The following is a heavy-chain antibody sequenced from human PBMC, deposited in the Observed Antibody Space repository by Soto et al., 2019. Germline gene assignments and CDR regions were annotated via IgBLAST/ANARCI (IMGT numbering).Heavy chain of an antibody. D-gene: IGHD2-15*01. J-gene: IGHJ5*02. CDR2: IYYSGST. Sequence: QVQLQESGPGLVKPSQTLSLTCTVSGGSISSGGYYWSWTRQHPGKGLEWIGYIYYSGSTYYNPSLKSRVTISVDTSKNQSSLKLSSVTAADTAVYYCARTPREYNWFDPWGQGTLVTVSS. CDR1: GGSISSGGYY. CDR3: ARTPREYNWFDP. V-gene: IGHV4-31*03.